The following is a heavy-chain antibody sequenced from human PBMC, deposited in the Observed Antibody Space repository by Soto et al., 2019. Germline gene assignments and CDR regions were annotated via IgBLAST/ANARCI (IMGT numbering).Heavy chain of an antibody. CDR3: TRGGLEPFDH. CDR1: GFTFGNYW. CDR2: ISDYGRI. J-gene: IGHJ4*02. V-gene: IGHV3-74*01. Sequence: GGSLRLSCAASGFTFGNYWMHWVRQAPGKGLVWVSRISDYGRINYADSVKDRFIISRDDAKSELYLQLNDLRAEDTAMYYCTRGGLEPFDHWGQGALVTVSS. D-gene: IGHD1-1*01.